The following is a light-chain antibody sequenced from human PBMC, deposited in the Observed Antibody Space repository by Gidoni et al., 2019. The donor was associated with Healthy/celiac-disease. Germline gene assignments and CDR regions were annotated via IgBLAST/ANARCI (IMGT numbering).Light chain of an antibody. CDR1: QSVSSY. J-gene: IGKJ4*01. CDR3: QQRSNWPFLT. Sequence: ELVLTHSPATQSLSPGDRATHSCRASQSVSSYLAWYQQKHGQAPRLLIYDASNRATGIPARFSGSGSGTDFTLTISSLEPEDFAVYYCQQRSNWPFLTFGGGTKVEIK. V-gene: IGKV3-11*01. CDR2: DAS.